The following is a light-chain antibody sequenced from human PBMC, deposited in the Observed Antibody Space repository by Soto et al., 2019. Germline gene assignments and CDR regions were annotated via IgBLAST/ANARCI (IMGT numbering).Light chain of an antibody. CDR2: WAS. CDR1: QSVLYSSNNRNY. J-gene: IGKJ2*01. V-gene: IGKV4-1*01. Sequence: DIVLTQSPDSLAVSLGERATINCKSSQSVLYSSNNRNYLAWYQQKPGQPPKLLIYWASTRESGVPDRFSGSGSGTDFPLTISSLQAEDVAIYYCQQYYNTPQPFGQGTKLEI. CDR3: QQYYNTPQP.